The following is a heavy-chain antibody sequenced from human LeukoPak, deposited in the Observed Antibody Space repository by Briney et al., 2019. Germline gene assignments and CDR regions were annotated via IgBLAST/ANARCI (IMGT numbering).Heavy chain of an antibody. Sequence: SVTVSFKASGGTFSIYAISWVRQAPGQGLEWMGRIIPIFGTANYAQKFQGRVTITADKSTSTAYMELSSLRSEDTAVYYCARGAAAGTTWDYWGQGTLVTVSS. D-gene: IGHD6-13*01. CDR2: IIPIFGTA. CDR3: ARGAAAGTTWDY. V-gene: IGHV1-69*06. CDR1: GGTFSIYA. J-gene: IGHJ4*02.